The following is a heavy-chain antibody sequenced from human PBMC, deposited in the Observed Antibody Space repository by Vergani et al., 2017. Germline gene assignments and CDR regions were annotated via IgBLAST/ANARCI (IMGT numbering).Heavy chain of an antibody. Sequence: EVQVVESGGGLVQPGGSLRLSCAASGFIFSDHYMDWVRQAPGKGLEWVGRIRNKANDYTTQYAESGKGIFTISRDDSKSYLYLQMNSLQTEDTALYYCVRVKGSNWNDHLYDIWGQGTLVTVSS. CDR2: IRNKANDYTT. V-gene: IGHV3-72*01. CDR1: GFIFSDHY. J-gene: IGHJ3*02. CDR3: VRVKGSNWNDHLYDI. D-gene: IGHD1-1*01.